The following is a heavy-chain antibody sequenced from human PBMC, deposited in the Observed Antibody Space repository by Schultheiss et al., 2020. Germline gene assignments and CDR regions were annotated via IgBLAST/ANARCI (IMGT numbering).Heavy chain of an antibody. V-gene: IGHV1-46*01. CDR1: GYTFTSYY. CDR2: INPSGGST. CDR3: ATSPQKVGATTFTFGMDV. Sequence: ASVKVSCKASGYTFTSYYMHWVRQAPGQGLEWMGIINPSGGSTSYAQKFQGRVTMTEDTSTDTAYMELSSLRSEDTAVYYCATSPQKVGATTFTFGMDVWGQGTTVTV. D-gene: IGHD1-26*01. J-gene: IGHJ6*02.